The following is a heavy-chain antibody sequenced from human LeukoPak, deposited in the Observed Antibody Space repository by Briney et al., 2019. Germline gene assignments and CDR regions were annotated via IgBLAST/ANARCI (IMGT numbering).Heavy chain of an antibody. CDR1: GFTSIAYA. CDR2: ISGGGVTT. Sequence: GSLRLSCVGSGFTSIAYALTWARQAPGKGLEWVSGISGGGVTTYYADSVKGRFTISRDNSKNTLYLQMNSLRADDTAIYYCARNQQLGGHSYYYYGMDVWGQGTTVTVSS. D-gene: IGHD3-16*01. V-gene: IGHV3-23*01. CDR3: ARNQQLGGHSYYYYGMDV. J-gene: IGHJ6*02.